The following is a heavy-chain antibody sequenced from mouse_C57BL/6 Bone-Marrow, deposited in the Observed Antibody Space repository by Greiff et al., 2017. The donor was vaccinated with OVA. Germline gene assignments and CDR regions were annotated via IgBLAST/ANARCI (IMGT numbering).Heavy chain of an antibody. CDR3: ARGGGSSPDYAMDY. J-gene: IGHJ4*01. Sequence: QVQLQQPGAELVRPGSSVKLSCKASGYTFTSYWMHWVKQRPIQGLQWIGNIDPSDSETHYNQKFKDKATLTVDKSSSTAYMQLSSRTSEDSAVYYGARGGGSSPDYAMDYWGQGTSVTVSS. D-gene: IGHD1-1*01. V-gene: IGHV1-52*01. CDR1: GYTFTSYW. CDR2: IDPSDSET.